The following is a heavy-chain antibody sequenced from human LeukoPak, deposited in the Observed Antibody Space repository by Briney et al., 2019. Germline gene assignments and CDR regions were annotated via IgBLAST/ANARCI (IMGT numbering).Heavy chain of an antibody. D-gene: IGHD6-6*01. CDR2: ISYDGSNK. CDR1: GFTFSSYA. J-gene: IGHJ4*02. Sequence: GGSLRLSCAASGFTFSSYAMHWVRQAPGKGLEWVAVISYDGSNKYYADSVKGRFTISRDNSKNTLYLQVNSLRAEDTAVYHCARAGPPYSSSELYYFDYWGQGTLVTVSS. CDR3: ARAGPPYSSSELYYFDY. V-gene: IGHV3-30-3*01.